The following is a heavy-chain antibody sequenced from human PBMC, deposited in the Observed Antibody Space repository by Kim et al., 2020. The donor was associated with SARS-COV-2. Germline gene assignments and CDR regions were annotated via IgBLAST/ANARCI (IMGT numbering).Heavy chain of an antibody. V-gene: IGHV4-59*08. CDR2: VYYSYST. J-gene: IGHJ3*02. Sequence: SETLSLTCTVSGGSISSYYWSWIRQRPAKGLEWVGYVYYSYSTNSNSSLNSRITISVYTSKNQYSLTLSPVTAADTAASYCSWLEEAFDICVQGTLFTAS. CDR1: GGSISSYY. D-gene: IGHD5-12*01. CDR3: SWLEEAFDI.